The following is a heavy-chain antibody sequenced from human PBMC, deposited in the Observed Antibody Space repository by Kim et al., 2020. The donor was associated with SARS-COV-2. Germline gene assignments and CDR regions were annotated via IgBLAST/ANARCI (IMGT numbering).Heavy chain of an antibody. V-gene: IGHV4-34*01. CDR2: INHSGST. CDR1: GGSFSGYY. D-gene: IGHD3-22*01. J-gene: IGHJ4*02. Sequence: SETLSLTCAVYGGSFSGYYWSWIRQPPGKGLEWIGEINHSGSTNYNPSLKSRVTISVDTSKNQFSLKLSSVTAADTAVYYCARVKPRYPSIGAYYDDSSGYSHQFDYWGRGTLVTVSS. CDR3: ARVKPRYPSIGAYYDDSSGYSHQFDY.